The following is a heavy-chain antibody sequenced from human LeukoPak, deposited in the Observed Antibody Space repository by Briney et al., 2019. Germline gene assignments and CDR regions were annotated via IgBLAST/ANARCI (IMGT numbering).Heavy chain of an antibody. V-gene: IGHV3-74*01. D-gene: IGHD6-6*01. CDR2: INSDGGST. J-gene: IGHJ4*02. Sequence: PGGSLRLSCVASGFTFSSYWIHWVRQAPGKGLVWVSRINSDGGSTDYADSVKGRFTISRDNAKNTLYLQMNSLRAEDTAVYYCAREDANVAARPSVDYWGQGTLVTVSS. CDR1: GFTFSSYW. CDR3: AREDANVAARPSVDY.